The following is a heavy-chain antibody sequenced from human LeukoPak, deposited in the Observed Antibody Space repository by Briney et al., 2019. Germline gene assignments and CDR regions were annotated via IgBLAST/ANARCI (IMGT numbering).Heavy chain of an antibody. V-gene: IGHV6-1*01. J-gene: IGHJ4*02. CDR2: TYYRSTWLN. CDR3: AREPHGSGLLFDY. D-gene: IGHD6-19*01. CDR1: GDSVSSNSAA. Sequence: SQTLSLTCAISGDSVSSNSAAWNWIRQSPSRGLEWLGRTYYRSTWLNDYAGSLKSRISISPDTSKNQFSLHLNSVTPEDTAVYHCAREPHGSGLLFDYWGRGTLVTVSS.